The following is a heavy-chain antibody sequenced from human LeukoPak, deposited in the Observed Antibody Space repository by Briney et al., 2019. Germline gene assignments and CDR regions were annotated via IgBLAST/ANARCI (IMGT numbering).Heavy chain of an antibody. CDR3: TRRNSLYDAFDI. J-gene: IGHJ3*02. CDR1: GGSIVASDW. Sequence: TSETLSLTCTVSGGSIVASDWWTWVRQIPGKGPEWVGEVFHTGSRNYSPSLKSRVTVSIDKYKSQFYLQLTSVTAADTGVHFCTRRNSLYDAFDIWGQGTPVAVSS. V-gene: IGHV4-4*02. CDR2: VFHTGSR. D-gene: IGHD2-21*01.